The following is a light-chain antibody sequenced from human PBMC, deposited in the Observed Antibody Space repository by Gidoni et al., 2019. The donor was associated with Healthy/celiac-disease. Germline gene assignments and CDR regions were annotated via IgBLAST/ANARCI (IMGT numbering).Light chain of an antibody. CDR2: AAS. CDR1: QSISSY. CDR3: QQSYSTPQYT. J-gene: IGKJ2*01. Sequence: DIQMTQSPSSLSASVGDRVTITCRASQSISSYLNGYQQKPGKAPKLLIYAASSLQSGVPSRFSGSGSVTDFTLTISSLQPEDFATYYCQQSYSTPQYTFGQGTKLEIK. V-gene: IGKV1-39*01.